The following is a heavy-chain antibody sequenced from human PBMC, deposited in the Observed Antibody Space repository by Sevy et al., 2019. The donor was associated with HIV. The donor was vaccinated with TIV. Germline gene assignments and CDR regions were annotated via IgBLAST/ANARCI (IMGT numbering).Heavy chain of an antibody. CDR2: IGHNGDNT. D-gene: IGHD3-10*02. CDR1: GFTFSNYA. J-gene: IGHJ6*02. CDR3: AKGVRLGGPIYYGMDV. V-gene: IGHV3-23*01. Sequence: GGSLRLSCVASGFTFSNYAMTWVRQTPGKGLEWVSGIGHNGDNTHHAGSVKGRFSISRDNSKNRLDLQMNSLRAEDTAVYYCAKGVRLGGPIYYGMDVWGQGTTVTVSS.